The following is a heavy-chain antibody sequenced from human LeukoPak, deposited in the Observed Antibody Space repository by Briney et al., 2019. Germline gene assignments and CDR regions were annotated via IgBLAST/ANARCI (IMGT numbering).Heavy chain of an antibody. CDR1: GFSFSSYS. CDR3: ARHSIVASKITVTPSDLHWFDP. Sequence: GSLRLSCAASGFSFSSYSMNWVRQSPGKGLDWIGSIYFSGDTYYNPSLESRVTMSVDTSKNQFSLKLSSVTAADTAVYYCARHSIVASKITVTPSDLHWFDPWGQGTLVTVSS. J-gene: IGHJ5*02. V-gene: IGHV4-39*01. CDR2: IYFSGDT. D-gene: IGHD5-12*01.